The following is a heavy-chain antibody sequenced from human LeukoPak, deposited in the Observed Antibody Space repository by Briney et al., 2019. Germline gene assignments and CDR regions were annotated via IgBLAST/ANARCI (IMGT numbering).Heavy chain of an antibody. Sequence: GESLKISCKTSGYRFSTYWIAWVRQLPGKGLEWMGIIYPSDSDTKYSPSFQGQVTISADESINTAYLQWSSLRPSDTAMYCCATPSRQYTTSYGYDYWGQGTLVIVSS. D-gene: IGHD6-6*01. CDR2: IYPSDSDT. V-gene: IGHV5-51*01. CDR3: ATPSRQYTTSYGYDY. J-gene: IGHJ4*02. CDR1: GYRFSTYW.